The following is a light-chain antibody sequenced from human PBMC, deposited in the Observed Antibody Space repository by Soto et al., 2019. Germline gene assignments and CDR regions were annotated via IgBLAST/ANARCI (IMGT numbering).Light chain of an antibody. Sequence: EIVLTQSPDILSLSPGERATLSCRASQSVSRSYLAWYQQKPGQAPRLLIYRASTRATGIPDRSSGSGSGTDFTVTISRLEPEDFAVYYCQQYGSSPVTFGGGTKVESK. CDR3: QQYGSSPVT. CDR2: RAS. V-gene: IGKV3-20*01. J-gene: IGKJ4*01. CDR1: QSVSRSY.